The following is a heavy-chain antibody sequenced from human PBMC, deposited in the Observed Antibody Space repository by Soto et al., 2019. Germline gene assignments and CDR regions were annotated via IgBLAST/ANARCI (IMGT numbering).Heavy chain of an antibody. Sequence: EVQLVVSGGGLVKPGGSLRLSCAASGFSFSTSTMNWVRQAPGKGLEFVSSIGRTGIDRYYIDSVKGRFTLSRDNAQNSLYLQMNSLRAGDTALYYCVCDDNRRYWGQGTLVTVSS. D-gene: IGHD1-1*01. CDR3: VCDDNRRY. CDR1: GFSFSTST. V-gene: IGHV3-21*01. J-gene: IGHJ4*02. CDR2: IGRTGIDR.